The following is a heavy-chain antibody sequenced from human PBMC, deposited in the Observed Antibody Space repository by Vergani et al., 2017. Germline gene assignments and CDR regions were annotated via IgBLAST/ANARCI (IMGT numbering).Heavy chain of an antibody. CDR2: INPSGGHT. D-gene: IGHD3-9*01. CDR3: ARGDYCILTGYRY. V-gene: IGHV1-46*03. Sequence: QVPVVQSGAEVKKSGASVKVSCKTSGYTFSNYYMHWVRQAPGQGLEWMGIINPSGGHTNYAQKFQGRVPMTRDTSTSTVYMELSSLRSEETAIYYCARGDYCILTGYRYWGQGTLVTVSA. J-gene: IGHJ4*02. CDR1: GYTFSNYY.